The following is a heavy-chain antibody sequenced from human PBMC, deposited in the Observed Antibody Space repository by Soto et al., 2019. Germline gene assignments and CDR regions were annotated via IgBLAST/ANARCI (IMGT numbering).Heavy chain of an antibody. V-gene: IGHV3-30*18. Sequence: QVQLVESGGGVVQPGRSLRLSCAASGFTFSSYGMHWVRQAPGKGLEWVAVISYDGSNKYYADSVKGRFTISRDNSKNTLYLQMNSLRAEDTAVYYCAKDGPAGFDYWGQGTLVTVSS. J-gene: IGHJ4*02. CDR3: AKDGPAGFDY. CDR2: ISYDGSNK. CDR1: GFTFSSYG.